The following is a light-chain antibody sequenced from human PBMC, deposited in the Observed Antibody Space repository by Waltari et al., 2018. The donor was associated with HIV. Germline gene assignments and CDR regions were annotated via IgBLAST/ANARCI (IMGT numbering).Light chain of an antibody. CDR2: WGL. V-gene: IGKV2-28*01. CDR1: QSPLRSNGNYF. CDR3: MQGLQTPYT. J-gene: IGKJ2*01. Sequence: DMVMAQSPLSLSVTPGEPASISCRPTQSPLRSNGNYFFVWYLQKPGQSPQLLIYWGLNRAPGVPDRFSGSGSGTDFTLKIRRVEAEDVGVYYCMQGLQTPYTFGQGTKLEI.